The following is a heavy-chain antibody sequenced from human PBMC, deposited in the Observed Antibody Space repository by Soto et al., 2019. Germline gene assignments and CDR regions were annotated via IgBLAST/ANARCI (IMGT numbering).Heavy chain of an antibody. J-gene: IGHJ4*02. CDR1: GGSLSNYY. Sequence: PSETLSLTCTVSGGSLSNYYWSWIRQPAGKALEWIGRIYTVGSTNYNPSLKSRVTMSIDTSKNQFSLRLTSATAEDTAVYYCAKDRRAGGNSAFYFDFWGQGAQVTVSS. V-gene: IGHV4-4*07. D-gene: IGHD3-16*01. CDR2: IYTVGST. CDR3: AKDRRAGGNSAFYFDF.